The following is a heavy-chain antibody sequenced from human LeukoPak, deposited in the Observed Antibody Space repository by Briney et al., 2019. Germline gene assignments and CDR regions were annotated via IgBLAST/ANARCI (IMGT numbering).Heavy chain of an antibody. D-gene: IGHD4-17*01. CDR1: GFAFSNAW. CDR2: IKTKTDGGTT. J-gene: IGHJ4*02. V-gene: IGHV3-15*01. Sequence: GGSLRLSCAASGFAFSNAWMSWVRQAPGKGLEWVGRIKTKTDGGTTDYAAPVKGRFTISRDDSKNTLFLQMNSLNTEDTAVYYCTIDRATFYGDLDYWGQGTLVTVSS. CDR3: TIDRATFYGDLDY.